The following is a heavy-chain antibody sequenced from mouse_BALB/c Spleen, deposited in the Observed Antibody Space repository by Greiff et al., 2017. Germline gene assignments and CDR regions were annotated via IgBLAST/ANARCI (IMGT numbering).Heavy chain of an antibody. D-gene: IGHD2-3*01. CDR3: ARLDGYYSYFDY. CDR2: ISSGGSYT. V-gene: IGHV5-6*02. J-gene: IGHJ2*01. CDR1: GFTFSSYG. Sequence: DVKLVESGGDLVKPGGSLKLSCAASGFTFSSYGMSWVRQTPDKRLEWVATISSGGSYTYYPDSVKGRFTISRDNAKNTLYLQMSSLKSEDTAMYYCARLDGYYSYFDYWGQGTTLTVSS.